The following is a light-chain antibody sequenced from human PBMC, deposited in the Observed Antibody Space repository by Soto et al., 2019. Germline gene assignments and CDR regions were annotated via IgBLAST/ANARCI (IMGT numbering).Light chain of an antibody. CDR2: VNSDGSH. Sequence: QSVLTQLPSASASLGASVKLTCTLSSGHSSHAIAGHQQQPDKGPRYLMKVNSDGSHITGDGIPDRFSGSSSGAERYLTISSLQSEDEADYYCQTWGTGIRVFGGGTTLTVL. CDR3: QTWGTGIRV. CDR1: SGHSSHA. J-gene: IGLJ3*02. V-gene: IGLV4-69*01.